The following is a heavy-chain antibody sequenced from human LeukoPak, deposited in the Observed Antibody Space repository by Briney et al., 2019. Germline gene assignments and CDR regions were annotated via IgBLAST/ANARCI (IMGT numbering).Heavy chain of an antibody. V-gene: IGHV1-18*01. CDR2: ISAYNGNT. Sequence: ASVKVSCKVSGYTLTELSMHWVRQAPGEGLEWMGWISAYNGNTKYAQNLQGRVTLTRDTSTSTAYMELRSLRSDDTAVYYCVREGGDRTGYYFVYWGQGTLVTVSS. CDR1: GYTLTELS. CDR3: VREGGDRTGYYFVY. D-gene: IGHD3/OR15-3a*01. J-gene: IGHJ4*02.